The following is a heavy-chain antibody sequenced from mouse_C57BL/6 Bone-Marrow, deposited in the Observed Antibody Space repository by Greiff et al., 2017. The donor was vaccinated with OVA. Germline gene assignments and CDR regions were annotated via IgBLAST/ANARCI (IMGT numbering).Heavy chain of an antibody. J-gene: IGHJ1*03. Sequence: VQGVESGAELVRPGASVTLSCKASGYTFTDYEMHWVKQTPVHGLEWIGAIDPETGGTAYNQKFKGKAILTADKSSSTAYMELRSLTSEDSAVYYGTRWGLLPYWYFDVWGTGTTVTVSS. V-gene: IGHV1-15*01. CDR2: IDPETGGT. D-gene: IGHD2-3*01. CDR1: GYTFTDYE. CDR3: TRWGLLPYWYFDV.